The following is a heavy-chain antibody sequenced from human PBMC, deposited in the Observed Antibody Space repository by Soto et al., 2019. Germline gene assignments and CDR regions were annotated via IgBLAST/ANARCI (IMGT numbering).Heavy chain of an antibody. Sequence: QVQLVQSGAEVKKPGSSVKVSCKASGGTFSRYAINWVRQAPGQGLEWMGGITPIFGTANYAQKFQGRVTITADESTSKAYMELRSLRSEDTAVYYCARDGAYYDSRGYYYLYWGQGTLVTVSS. J-gene: IGHJ4*02. CDR1: GGTFSRYA. CDR2: ITPIFGTA. V-gene: IGHV1-69*12. CDR3: ARDGAYYDSRGYYYLY. D-gene: IGHD3-22*01.